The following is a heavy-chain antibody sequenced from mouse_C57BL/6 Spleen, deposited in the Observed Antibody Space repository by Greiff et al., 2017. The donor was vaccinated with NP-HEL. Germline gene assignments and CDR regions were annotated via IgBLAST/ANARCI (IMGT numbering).Heavy chain of an antibody. J-gene: IGHJ3*01. Sequence: VKLQQSGAELVRPGTSVKVSCKASGYAFTNYLIEWVKQRPGQGLEWIGVINPGSGGTNYNEKFKGKATLTADKSSSTAYMQLSSLTSEDSAVYFCARSGYDYDRWFAYWGQGTLVTVSA. CDR1: GYAFTNYL. CDR2: INPGSGGT. D-gene: IGHD2-4*01. CDR3: ARSGYDYDRWFAY. V-gene: IGHV1-54*01.